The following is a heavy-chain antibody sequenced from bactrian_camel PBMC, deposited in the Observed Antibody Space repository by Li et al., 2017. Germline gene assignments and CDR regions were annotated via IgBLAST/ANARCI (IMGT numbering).Heavy chain of an antibody. CDR3: AAHATYSGGYYTPFLSSNLRY. CDR2: INSGSDST. J-gene: IGHJ4*01. V-gene: IGHV3S40*01. CDR1: GDTDGICE. Sequence: EVQLVESGGDSVQAGGSLTLACAASGDTDGICEMGWYRQAPGKGLEWVSMINSGSDSTYYSNSVKGRFTISRDNAKNTLYLHMNNLKPDDTAVYYCAAHATYSGGYYTPFLSSNLRYWGQGTQVTVS. D-gene: IGHD2*01.